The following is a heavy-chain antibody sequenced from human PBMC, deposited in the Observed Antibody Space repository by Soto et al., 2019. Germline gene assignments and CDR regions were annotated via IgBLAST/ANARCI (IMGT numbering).Heavy chain of an antibody. J-gene: IGHJ3*02. CDR1: GYTFTGYY. CDR3: ARVFVVVPAATDAFDI. V-gene: IGHV1-2*02. D-gene: IGHD2-2*01. CDR2: INPNSGGT. Sequence: ASVNGSFKSSGYTFTGYYIHWVRQAPGQGLEWMGWINPNSGGTNYAQKFQGRVTMTRDTSISTAYMELSRLRSDDTAVYYCARVFVVVPAATDAFDIWGQGTMVTVSS.